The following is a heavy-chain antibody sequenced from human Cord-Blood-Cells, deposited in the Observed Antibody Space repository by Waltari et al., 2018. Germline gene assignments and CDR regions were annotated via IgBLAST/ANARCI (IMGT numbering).Heavy chain of an antibody. V-gene: IGHV1-8*01. CDR2: MNPNSGNT. J-gene: IGHJ4*02. D-gene: IGHD2-2*01. CDR3: ARVLVNSAMDY. Sequence: INWVRQATGQGLEWMGWMNPNSGNTGYAQKFQGSVTMTRNTSISTAYMELSSLRSEDTAVYYSARVLVNSAMDYWGQGTLVTVSS.